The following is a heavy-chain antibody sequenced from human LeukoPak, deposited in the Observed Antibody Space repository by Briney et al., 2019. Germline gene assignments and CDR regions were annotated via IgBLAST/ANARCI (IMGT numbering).Heavy chain of an antibody. CDR3: ARTSGTGWSY. CDR1: GFTLSSYW. Sequence: GGSLRLSCAASGFTLSSYWMGWVRQAPGKGLEWVANIKQDGSEKYYVDSVKGRFTISRDNAKNTLYLQMDSLRAEDTAVYYCARTSGTGWSYWGQGTLVIVSS. D-gene: IGHD3-9*01. V-gene: IGHV3-7*01. J-gene: IGHJ4*02. CDR2: IKQDGSEK.